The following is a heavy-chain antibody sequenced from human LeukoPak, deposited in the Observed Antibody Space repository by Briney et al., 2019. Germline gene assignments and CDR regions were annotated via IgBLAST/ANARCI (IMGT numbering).Heavy chain of an antibody. Sequence: GGSLRLSCAASGFTFSTYWMTWVRQAPGKGLEWVASISQDGSGKFYVDSVKGRFTISRDNAQKSLYLEMNSLRAEDTAFYYCARAVTSTEGYWGQGTLVTVSS. CDR1: GFTFSTYW. V-gene: IGHV3-7*03. D-gene: IGHD4-17*01. J-gene: IGHJ4*02. CDR2: ISQDGSGK. CDR3: ARAVTSTEGY.